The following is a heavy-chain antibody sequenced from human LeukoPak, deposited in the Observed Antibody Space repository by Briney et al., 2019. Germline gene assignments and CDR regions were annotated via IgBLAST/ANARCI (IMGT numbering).Heavy chain of an antibody. CDR3: AKDTTQRDGYNSLSPAYDY. V-gene: IGHV3-9*01. D-gene: IGHD5-12*01. Sequence: PGGSLRLSCAASGFTFDDYAMHWVRHAPGKGLEWVSGISWNSGSIGYADSVKGRFTISRDNAKNSLYLQMNSLRAEDTALYYCAKDTTQRDGYNSLSPAYDYWGQGTLVTVSS. CDR1: GFTFDDYA. CDR2: ISWNSGSI. J-gene: IGHJ4*02.